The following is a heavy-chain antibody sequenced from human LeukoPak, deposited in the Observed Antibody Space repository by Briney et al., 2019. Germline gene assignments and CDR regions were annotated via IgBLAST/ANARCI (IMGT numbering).Heavy chain of an antibody. Sequence: PSETLSLPCTVSGPSLSSGGYYWRWIRQHPGKGLEWIGYIYYSGSTYYNPSLKSRFTISVDTSKNQFSLKLSSVTAADTAVYYCASGGLPAAGMDVWSKGTTVTVAS. J-gene: IGHJ6*03. D-gene: IGHD2-2*01. CDR2: IYYSGST. CDR3: ASGGLPAAGMDV. CDR1: GPSLSSGGYY. V-gene: IGHV4-31*03.